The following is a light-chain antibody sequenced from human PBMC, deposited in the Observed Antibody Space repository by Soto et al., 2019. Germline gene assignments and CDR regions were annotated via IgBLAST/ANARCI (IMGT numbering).Light chain of an antibody. Sequence: EIVLTQSPGTLSLSPGERATLSCRASQTVRTNYLAWFQHKPGQAPRLLIYGASSRATGIPDRFSGSGSGTDFTLTINSLEPEDFAVYFCQQDSDSPLTFGGGTKVEIK. V-gene: IGKV3-20*01. J-gene: IGKJ4*01. CDR3: QQDSDSPLT. CDR1: QTVRTNY. CDR2: GAS.